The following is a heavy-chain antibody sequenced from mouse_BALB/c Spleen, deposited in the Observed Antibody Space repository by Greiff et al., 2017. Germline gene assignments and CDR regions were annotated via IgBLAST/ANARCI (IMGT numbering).Heavy chain of an antibody. Sequence: EVKLVESGGGLVKPGGSLKLSCAASGFTFSSYAMSWVRQTPEKRLEWVASISSGGSTYYPDSVKGRFTISRDNARNNLYLQMSSLKSEDTAMYYCARDKGNYRYYAMDYWGQGTSVTVSS. V-gene: IGHV5-6-5*01. CDR1: GFTFSSYA. J-gene: IGHJ4*01. D-gene: IGHD2-14*01. CDR3: ARDKGNYRYYAMDY. CDR2: ISSGGST.